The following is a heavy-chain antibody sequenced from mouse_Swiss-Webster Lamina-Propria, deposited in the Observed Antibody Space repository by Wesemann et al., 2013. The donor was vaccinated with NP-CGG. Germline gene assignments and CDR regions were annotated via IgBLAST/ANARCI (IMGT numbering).Heavy chain of an antibody. J-gene: IGHJ4*01. D-gene: IGHD4-1*01. CDR2: IYWDDDK. CDR3: ARSGLNWDYAMDY. V-gene: IGHV8-12*01. Sequence: QVTLKESGPGILQPSQTLSLTCSFSGFSLSTSGMGVSWIRQPSGKGLEWLAHIYWDDDKRYNPSLKSRLTISKDTSRNQVFLKITSVDTADTATYYCARSGLNWDYAMDYWGQGTSVTVSS. CDR1: GFSLSTSGMG.